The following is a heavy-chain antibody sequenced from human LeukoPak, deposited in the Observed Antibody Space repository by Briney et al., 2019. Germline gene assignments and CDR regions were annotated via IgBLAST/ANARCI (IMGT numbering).Heavy chain of an antibody. CDR2: ISSGSDYI. CDR3: TRDLSLAAPQGFDY. CDR1: GFTFRSYS. V-gene: IGHV3-21*01. Sequence: GGSLRPSCAASGFTFRSYSMNWVRQAPGKGLEWVSTISSGSDYIYHADSVKGRFTISRDNAENSLYLQMNSLRAEDTAVYYCTRDLSLAAPQGFDYWGQGTLVTVSS. J-gene: IGHJ4*02. D-gene: IGHD6-6*01.